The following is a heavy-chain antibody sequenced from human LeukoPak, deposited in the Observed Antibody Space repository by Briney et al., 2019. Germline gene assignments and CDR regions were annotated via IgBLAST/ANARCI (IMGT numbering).Heavy chain of an antibody. CDR1: GFTFSSYG. D-gene: IGHD2/OR15-2a*01. CDR2: IWYDGSNK. V-gene: IGHV3-33*01. Sequence: GGSLRLSCAASGFTFSSYGMHWVRQAPGKGQDWVAVIWYDGSNKYYEDSVKGRFTISRDNSKNTLYPQMTGLRAEDTAVYYCAIIDHWGQGTLVTVSS. J-gene: IGHJ4*02. CDR3: AIIDH.